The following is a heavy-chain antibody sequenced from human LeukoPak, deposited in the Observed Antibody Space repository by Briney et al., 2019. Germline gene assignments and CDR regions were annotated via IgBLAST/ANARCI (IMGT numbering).Heavy chain of an antibody. J-gene: IGHJ4*02. Sequence: SETLSLTCTVSGGSISSYYWSWIRQPPGKGLEWIGYIYYSGSTNYNPSLKSRVTISVDTSKNQFSLKLSSVTAADTAVYYCARRPDYYDSSGYSSFFDYWGQGTLVTVSS. CDR3: ARRPDYYDSSGYSSFFDY. CDR1: GGSISSYY. CDR2: IYYSGST. V-gene: IGHV4-59*12. D-gene: IGHD3-22*01.